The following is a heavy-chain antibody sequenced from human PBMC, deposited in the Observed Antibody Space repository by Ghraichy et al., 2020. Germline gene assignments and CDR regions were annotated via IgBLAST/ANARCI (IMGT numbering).Heavy chain of an antibody. D-gene: IGHD6-13*01. J-gene: IGHJ1*01. Sequence: GGSLRLSCAASGFTFSSYGMHWVRQAPGKGLEWVAFIRYDGSNKYYADSVKGRFTISRDNSKNTLYLQMNSLRAEDTAVYYCAKDLRSSSWYGGYFQHWGQGTLVTVSS. CDR1: GFTFSSYG. V-gene: IGHV3-30*02. CDR3: AKDLRSSSWYGGYFQH. CDR2: IRYDGSNK.